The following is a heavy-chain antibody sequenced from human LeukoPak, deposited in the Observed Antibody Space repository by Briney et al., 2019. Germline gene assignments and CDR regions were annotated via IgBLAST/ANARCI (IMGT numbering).Heavy chain of an antibody. CDR3: ARAGDSSSWDNWFDP. D-gene: IGHD6-13*01. CDR2: INPNSGGT. Sequence: ASVKVSCKASGYTFTGYYMHWVRQAPGQGLEWMGWINPNSGGTNYAQKFQGRVTMTRDTSISTAYMELSRLRSDDTAVCYCARAGDSSSWDNWFDPWGQGTLVTVSS. V-gene: IGHV1-2*02. CDR1: GYTFTGYY. J-gene: IGHJ5*02.